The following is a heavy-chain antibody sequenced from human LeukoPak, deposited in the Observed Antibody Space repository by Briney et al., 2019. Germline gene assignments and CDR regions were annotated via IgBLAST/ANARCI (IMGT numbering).Heavy chain of an antibody. CDR1: GNYW. CDR2: INSDGGWT. J-gene: IGHJ4*02. CDR3: VSFYETY. V-gene: IGHV3-74*01. Sequence: SGGSLRLSCAASGNYWMHWVRQAPGKGLVWVSHINSDGGWTSYADSVKGRFTISKDNAKNTVYLQMNGLRAEDTAVYYCVSFYETYWGRGTLVTVSS. D-gene: IGHD2/OR15-2a*01.